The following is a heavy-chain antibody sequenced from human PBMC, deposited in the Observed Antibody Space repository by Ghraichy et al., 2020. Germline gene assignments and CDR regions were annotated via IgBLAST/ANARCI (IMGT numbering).Heavy chain of an antibody. CDR3: AIWSFCSSTSCPALCRFDP. CDR2: FYYTGST. Sequence: SETLSLTCTVSGGSVSSGDYYWTWIRQPTGKRLEWIGYFYYTGSTSYNLSLKSRVTISLHTYTNQFSLKLSSVSAADTAVYYCAIWSFCSSTSCPALCRFDPGSHGTLVTVSS. CDR1: GGSVSSGDYY. V-gene: IGHV4-61*08. J-gene: IGHJ5*02. D-gene: IGHD2-2*01.